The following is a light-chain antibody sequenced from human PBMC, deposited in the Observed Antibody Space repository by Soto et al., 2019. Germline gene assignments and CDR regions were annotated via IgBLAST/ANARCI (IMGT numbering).Light chain of an antibody. CDR1: QGISTY. V-gene: IGKV1-39*01. CDR3: QQGFTTPWT. CDR2: AAS. J-gene: IGKJ1*01. Sequence: DIQMTQSPPSLSASVGDRLTITCRASQGISTYLNWYRQKPGKAPELLIYAASSLQSGVPSRFSGSGSATDFTLTICSLQPEDSATYYCQQGFTTPWTFGQGTKVEIK.